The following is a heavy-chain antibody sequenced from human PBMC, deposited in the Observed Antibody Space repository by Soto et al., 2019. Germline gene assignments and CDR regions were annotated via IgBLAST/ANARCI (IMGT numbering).Heavy chain of an antibody. CDR3: AREMQPLRVLEWPTYGMDV. D-gene: IGHD3-3*01. J-gene: IGHJ6*02. CDR2: INPSGGST. V-gene: IGHV1-46*01. Sequence: QVQLVQSGAEVKKPGASVKVSCKASGYTFTSYYMHWVRQAPGQGLEWMGIINPSGGSTSYAQKFQGRVTMTRDTSTSTVYMELSSLRSEDKAVYYCAREMQPLRVLEWPTYGMDVWGQGTTVTVSS. CDR1: GYTFTSYY.